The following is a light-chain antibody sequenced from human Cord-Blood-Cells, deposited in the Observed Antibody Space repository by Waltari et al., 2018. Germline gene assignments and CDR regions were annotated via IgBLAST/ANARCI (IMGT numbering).Light chain of an antibody. CDR1: SSAVGGYNY. CDR3: CSYAGSYTLV. J-gene: IGLJ3*02. CDR2: DVS. Sequence: QSALTQPRSVSGSPGPSVTISCTGTSSAVGGYNYVSWYQQHPGKAPTLMIYDVSKRPSGVPDRFSGSKSGNTASLTISGLQAEDEADYYCCSYAGSYTLVFGGGTKLTVL. V-gene: IGLV2-11*01.